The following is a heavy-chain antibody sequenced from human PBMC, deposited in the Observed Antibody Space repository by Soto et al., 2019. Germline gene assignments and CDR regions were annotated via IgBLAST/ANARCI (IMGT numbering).Heavy chain of an antibody. J-gene: IGHJ3*02. Sequence: WGSLSLSCAASGFTFSSYAMSWVRQAPGKGLEWVSAISGSGGSTYYADSVKGRFTISRDNSKNTLYLQMNSLRAEDTAVYYCAKDLGGSGWYWSAFDIWGQGTMVTVSS. CDR3: AKDLGGSGWYWSAFDI. CDR1: GFTFSSYA. V-gene: IGHV3-23*01. D-gene: IGHD6-19*01. CDR2: ISGSGGST.